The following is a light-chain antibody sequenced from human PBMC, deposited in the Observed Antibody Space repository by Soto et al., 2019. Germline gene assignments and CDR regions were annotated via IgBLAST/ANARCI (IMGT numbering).Light chain of an antibody. CDR2: DAS. CDR1: QSISNF. J-gene: IGKJ1*01. Sequence: DIQMTQSPSSLSASIGDRVTITCRASQSISNFLNWYQQKPGKAPRLLIYDASSLHSGVPSRFSGSGSGSEFSLTISSLQPEDFATYYCQQSYSTPRTFGQGTKVDVK. CDR3: QQSYSTPRT. V-gene: IGKV1-39*01.